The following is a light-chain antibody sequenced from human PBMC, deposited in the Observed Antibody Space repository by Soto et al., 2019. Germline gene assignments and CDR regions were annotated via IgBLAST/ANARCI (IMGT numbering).Light chain of an antibody. J-gene: IGKJ4*01. CDR2: DAS. V-gene: IGKV3-11*01. CDR1: QSVSRY. Sequence: EIVLTQSPATLSLSPGERATLSCRASQSVSRYLAWYQQKPGQAPRLLIYDASSRATGIPARFSGSGSGTDFTRTITSLEPEDFAVYYCQQRSNWPSTFGGGTKVEI. CDR3: QQRSNWPST.